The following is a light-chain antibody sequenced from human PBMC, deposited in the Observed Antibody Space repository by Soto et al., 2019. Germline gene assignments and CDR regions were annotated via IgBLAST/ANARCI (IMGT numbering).Light chain of an antibody. J-gene: IGLJ3*02. CDR3: QSYDSTLSGVL. CDR1: SSNIGAGYD. V-gene: IGLV1-40*01. Sequence: QPVLTQPPSVSGAPGQRVTISCTGSSSNIGAGYDVHWYQLLPGTAPKLLIYGNTNRPSGVPDRFSGSKSGTSASLAITGLQAEDEADYYCQSYDSTLSGVLFGGGTKLTVL. CDR2: GNT.